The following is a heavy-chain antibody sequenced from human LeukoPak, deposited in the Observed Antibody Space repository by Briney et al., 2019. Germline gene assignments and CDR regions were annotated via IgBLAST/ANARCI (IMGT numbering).Heavy chain of an antibody. J-gene: IGHJ4*02. CDR3: ARQYDYIWGSFY. CDR2: IYFSGST. V-gene: IGHV4-39*01. Sequence: PSETLSLTCTVSGGSIYSSSYYWGWIRQPPGKGLEWIGSIYFSGSTYYNPSLKSRVTISVDTSKNQFSLKLSSVTAADMAVYFCARQYDYIWGSFYWGQGTLVTVSS. CDR1: GGSIYSSSYY. D-gene: IGHD3-16*01.